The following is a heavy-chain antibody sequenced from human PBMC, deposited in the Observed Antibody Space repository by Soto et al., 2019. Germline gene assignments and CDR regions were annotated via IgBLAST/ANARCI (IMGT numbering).Heavy chain of an antibody. CDR2: IYYSGST. Sequence: SETLSLTCTVSGGSISSYYWSWIRQPPGKGLEWIGYIYYSGSTNYNPSLKSRVTISVDTSKNQFSLKLSSVTAADTAVYYCGRVRSPTYYYDSSGYYFDYWGQGTLVTVSS. CDR1: GGSISSYY. V-gene: IGHV4-59*01. CDR3: GRVRSPTYYYDSSGYYFDY. J-gene: IGHJ4*02. D-gene: IGHD3-22*01.